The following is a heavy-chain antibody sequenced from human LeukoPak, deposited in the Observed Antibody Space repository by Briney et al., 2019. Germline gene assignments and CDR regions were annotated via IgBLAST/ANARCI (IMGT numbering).Heavy chain of an antibody. CDR1: GFTFSSYA. V-gene: IGHV3-30-3*01. J-gene: IGHJ6*02. CDR2: ISYDGSYK. Sequence: PGGSLRLSCAASGFTFSSYAMHWVRQAPGKGLEWVAVISYDGSYKYYADSVKGRFTISRDNSKNTLYLQMNSLRAEDTAVYYCARDSYGMDVWGQGTTVTVSS. CDR3: ARDSYGMDV.